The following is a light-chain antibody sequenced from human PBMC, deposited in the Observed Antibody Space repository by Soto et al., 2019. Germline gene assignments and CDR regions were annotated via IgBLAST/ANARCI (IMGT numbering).Light chain of an antibody. J-gene: IGKJ4*01. CDR3: QQYSTYPLT. Sequence: TQSPSTLSASIGDRVTITCRASQSITTFLAWYQQKPGKAPQILIYDASKLEPGVPSRLSGGGSGTEFTLTISSLQPDDFATYYCQQYSTYPLTFGGGTKVDIK. CDR1: QSITTF. CDR2: DAS. V-gene: IGKV1-5*01.